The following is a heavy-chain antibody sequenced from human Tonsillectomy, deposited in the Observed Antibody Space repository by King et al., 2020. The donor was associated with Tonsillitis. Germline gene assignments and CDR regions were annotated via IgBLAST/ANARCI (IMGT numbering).Heavy chain of an antibody. Sequence: VQLVESGGGLAQPGRSLRLSCKASGFTFGDYAMSWFRQAPGKGLEWVGFIRSKAYGGTTEQAASVKGRFTISRDDSKSIAYLQMNSLKIEDTAVYYCTRFYGSGSYSWGYWGQGTLVTVSS. D-gene: IGHD3-10*01. CDR3: TRFYGSGSYSWGY. CDR2: IRSKAYGGTT. J-gene: IGHJ4*02. CDR1: GFTFGDYA. V-gene: IGHV3-49*03.